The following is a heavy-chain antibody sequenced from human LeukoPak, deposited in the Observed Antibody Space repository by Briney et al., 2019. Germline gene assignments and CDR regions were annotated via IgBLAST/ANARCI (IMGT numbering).Heavy chain of an antibody. CDR1: GGSISSYY. Sequence: NTSETLSLTCTVSGGSISSYYWSWIRQPPGKGLEWIGYIYYSGRTNYNPSLKSRVIILVDTSKNQFSLKLSSVTAADTAVYYCARDNRSAWYFDYWGQGTLVTVSS. CDR3: ARDNRSAWYFDY. D-gene: IGHD2/OR15-2a*01. J-gene: IGHJ4*02. CDR2: IYYSGRT. V-gene: IGHV4-59*01.